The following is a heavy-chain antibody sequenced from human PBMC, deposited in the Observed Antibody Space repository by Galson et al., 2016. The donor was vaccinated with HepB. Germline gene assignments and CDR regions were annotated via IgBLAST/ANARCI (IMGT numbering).Heavy chain of an antibody. CDR2: IPYDGTNT. CDR3: AKDAILGCGRDCYVDY. V-gene: IGHV3-30*18. D-gene: IGHD2-21*02. J-gene: IGHJ4*02. Sequence: SLRLSCAASGFGSRSYGMHWVRQAPGKGLEWVAGIPYDGTNTYYADSVKGLFTISRDNSKNTLYLQMNSLRAEYPAVSFCAKDAILGCGRDCYVDYWGQGTLVTVSS. CDR1: GFGSRSYG.